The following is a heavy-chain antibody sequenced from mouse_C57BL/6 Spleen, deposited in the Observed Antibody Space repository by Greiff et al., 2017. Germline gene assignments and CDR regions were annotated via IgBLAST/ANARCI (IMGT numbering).Heavy chain of an antibody. D-gene: IGHD2-3*01. J-gene: IGHJ2*01. Sequence: EVMLVESGGGLVQPGGSLSLSCEASGFTFTDYYMRWVRQPPGKALEWLGFIRNKANGYTTEYSASVKGRFTISRDNSQSILYRQMNALSAEDSATYYGARYDGYYEYDLDYWGQGTTLTVSS. V-gene: IGHV7-3*01. CDR2: IRNKANGYTT. CDR1: GFTFTDYY. CDR3: ARYDGYYEYDLDY.